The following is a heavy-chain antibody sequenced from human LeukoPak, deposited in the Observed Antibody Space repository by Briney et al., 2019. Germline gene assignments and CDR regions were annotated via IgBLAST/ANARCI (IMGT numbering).Heavy chain of an antibody. V-gene: IGHV1-18*01. Sequence: AAVTVSCKASGYTFTGYCISGVRQAPGQGLEWMGWISAYNGNTNYARKLQGRVTMTTDTSTSTAYMEQRSMSSDDTAVYYCTRASIAVAGTSAEDHWGQGTLVTVSS. CDR3: TRASIAVAGTSAEDH. J-gene: IGHJ4*02. D-gene: IGHD6-19*01. CDR1: GYTFTGYC. CDR2: ISAYNGNT.